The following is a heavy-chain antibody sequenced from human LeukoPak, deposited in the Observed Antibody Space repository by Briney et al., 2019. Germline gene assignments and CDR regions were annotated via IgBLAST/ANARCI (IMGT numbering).Heavy chain of an antibody. CDR1: GFTFSSYG. Sequence: RPGRSLKLSCAASGFTFSSYGMHWVRQAPGKGLEWVAVMWYDGSNKYYADSVKGRFTISRDNSKNTLYLQMNSLRAEDTAVYYCAGDLDAYYYDSSGYSGVDYWGQGTLVTVSS. CDR3: AGDLDAYYYDSSGYSGVDY. V-gene: IGHV3-33*01. D-gene: IGHD3-22*01. CDR2: MWYDGSNK. J-gene: IGHJ4*02.